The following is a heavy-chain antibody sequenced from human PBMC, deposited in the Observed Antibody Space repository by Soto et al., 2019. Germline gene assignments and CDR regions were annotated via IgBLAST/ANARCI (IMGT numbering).Heavy chain of an antibody. J-gene: IGHJ5*02. CDR1: GFTFSSYA. Sequence: GGSLRLSCAASGFTFSSYAMHWVRQAPGKGLEWVAVISYDGSNKYYADSVKGRFTISRDNSKNTLYLQMNSLRAEDTAVYYCARARGGYCSSTSCRLNWFDPWGQGTLVTVSS. CDR3: ARARGGYCSSTSCRLNWFDP. CDR2: ISYDGSNK. V-gene: IGHV3-30-3*01. D-gene: IGHD2-2*01.